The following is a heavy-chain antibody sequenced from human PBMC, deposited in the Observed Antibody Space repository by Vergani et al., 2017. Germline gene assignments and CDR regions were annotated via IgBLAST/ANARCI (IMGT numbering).Heavy chain of an antibody. CDR3: TTRSGRYPGKAFDI. J-gene: IGHJ3*02. V-gene: IGHV1-2*02. D-gene: IGHD6-19*01. CDR1: GYTFTENY. CDR2: INPNGGDT. Sequence: QAHLLQSGAEVKKPGASVRVSCKASGYTFTENYMHWVRQAPGQGLEWMGWINPNGGDTKFAQSFQGRVTLASDTSITTAYLEVKALTSDDTAIYFCTTRSGRYPGKAFDIWGQGTLVTVSS.